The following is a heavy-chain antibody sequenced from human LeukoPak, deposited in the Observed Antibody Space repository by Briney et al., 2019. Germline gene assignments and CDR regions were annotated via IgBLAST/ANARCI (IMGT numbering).Heavy chain of an antibody. Sequence: GGSLRLSCAASGFTFSSYWMSWVRQAPGKGLEWVAVISYDGSNKYYADSVKGRFTISRDNSKNTLYLQMNSLRAEDTAVYYCARMSGYVWGSYRYTPDYWGQGALVTVSS. CDR2: ISYDGSNK. J-gene: IGHJ4*02. D-gene: IGHD3-16*02. CDR3: ARMSGYVWGSYRYTPDY. CDR1: GFTFSSYW. V-gene: IGHV3-30-3*01.